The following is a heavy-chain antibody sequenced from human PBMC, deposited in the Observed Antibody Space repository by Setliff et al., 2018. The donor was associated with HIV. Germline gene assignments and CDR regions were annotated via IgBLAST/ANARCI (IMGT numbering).Heavy chain of an antibody. Sequence: SETLSLTCAVYGGSFNEYYWNWIRQIHGKGLEWIGEINHSGSTNYNESLKRRLRISVDTSKNQFSLSLNSVTAADTAVYYCARAYRDNFWGSWRQISSWFDSWGQGNLVTVSS. J-gene: IGHJ5*01. V-gene: IGHV4-34*01. D-gene: IGHD3-16*01. CDR3: ARAYRDNFWGSWRQISSWFDS. CDR2: INHSGST. CDR1: GGSFNEYY.